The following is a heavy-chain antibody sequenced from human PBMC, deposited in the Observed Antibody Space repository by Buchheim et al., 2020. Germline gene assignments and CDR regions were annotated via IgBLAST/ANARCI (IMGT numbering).Heavy chain of an antibody. V-gene: IGHV3-11*06. D-gene: IGHD2-15*01. Sequence: QVQLVESGGDLVKPGGSLRLSCAASGFAFSDYYMSWIRQAPGKGLEWVSYISSRSTYTNYADSVTGRFTISRDSAKKSLYLQMNSLRAEDTAVYYCARDRYCSDTACSPAYYYYGLDVWGQGTT. CDR3: ARDRYCSDTACSPAYYYYGLDV. CDR2: ISSRSTYT. CDR1: GFAFSDYY. J-gene: IGHJ6*02.